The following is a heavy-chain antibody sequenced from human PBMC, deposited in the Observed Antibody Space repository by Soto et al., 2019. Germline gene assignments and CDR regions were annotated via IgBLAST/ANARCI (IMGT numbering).Heavy chain of an antibody. CDR2: IYPGDSDT. Sequence: GESLKISCKGSGYSFTSYWIGWVRQMPGKGLEWMGIIYPGDSDTRYSPSFQGQVTISADKSISTAYLQWSSLKASDTAMYYCARQMDDGMALCPFDYWGQGTLVTAPQ. V-gene: IGHV5-51*01. J-gene: IGHJ4*02. D-gene: IGHD2-2*03. CDR1: GYSFTSYW. CDR3: ARQMDDGMALCPFDY.